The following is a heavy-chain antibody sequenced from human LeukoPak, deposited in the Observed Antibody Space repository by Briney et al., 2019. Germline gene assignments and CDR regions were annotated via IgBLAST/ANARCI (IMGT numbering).Heavy chain of an antibody. D-gene: IGHD3-22*01. CDR1: GGTFSSYA. Sequence: SSVKVSCKASGGTFSSYAISWVRQAPGQGLEWMGRIIPIFGTANYAQKFQVGVTITTDESTSTAYMELSSLRSEDTAVYYCARGGYDSSGYCDYWGQGTLVTVSS. CDR2: IIPIFGTA. CDR3: ARGGYDSSGYCDY. J-gene: IGHJ4*02. V-gene: IGHV1-69*05.